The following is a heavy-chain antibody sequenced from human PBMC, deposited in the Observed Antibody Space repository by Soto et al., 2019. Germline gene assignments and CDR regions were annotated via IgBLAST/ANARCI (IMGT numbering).Heavy chain of an antibody. D-gene: IGHD6-6*01. J-gene: IGHJ4*02. Sequence: AASVKVSCKASGYTFTSYYMHWVRQAPGQGLEWMGIINPSGGSTSYAQKFQGRVTMTRDTSTSTVYMELSSLRSEDTAVYYCARSIAARQIAAAARGAFDYWGQGTLVTVSS. CDR3: ARSIAARQIAAAARGAFDY. CDR1: GYTFTSYY. V-gene: IGHV1-46*01. CDR2: INPSGGST.